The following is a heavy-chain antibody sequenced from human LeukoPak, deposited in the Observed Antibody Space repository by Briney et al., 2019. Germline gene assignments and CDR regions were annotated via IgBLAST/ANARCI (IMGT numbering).Heavy chain of an antibody. CDR1: GFTFDDYA. CDR2: IRADGITT. V-gene: IGHV3-43*02. J-gene: IGHJ4*02. CDR3: AKDYY. Sequence: GGSLRLSCAASGFTFDDYAMHWVRQAPGKGLEWASLIRADGITTYYADSVKGRFTISRDSSKNSLYLQMNSLRTEDSALYYCAKDYYWGQGTLVTVSS.